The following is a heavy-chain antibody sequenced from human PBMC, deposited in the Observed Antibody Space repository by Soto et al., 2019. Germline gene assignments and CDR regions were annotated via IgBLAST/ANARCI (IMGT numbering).Heavy chain of an antibody. J-gene: IGHJ5*02. CDR3: ASQTWGYYDSSGYYEVLDP. V-gene: IGHV4-61*01. CDR2: IYYSGST. D-gene: IGHD3-22*01. CDR1: GGSISSGSYY. Sequence: SETLSLTCAVSGGSISSGSYYWSWIRQPPGKGLEWIGYIYYSGSTNYNPSLKSRVTISVDTSKNQFSLKLSSVTAADTAVYYCASQTWGYYDSSGYYEVLDPWGQGTLVTV.